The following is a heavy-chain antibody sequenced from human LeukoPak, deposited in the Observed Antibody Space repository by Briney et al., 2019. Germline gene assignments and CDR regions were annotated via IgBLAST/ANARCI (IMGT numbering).Heavy chain of an antibody. CDR1: GYTFTGYY. J-gene: IGHJ4*02. Sequence: ASVKVSCKASGYTFTGYYMHWVRQAPGQGLEWMGWINPNSGGTNYAQKFQGRVTMTRDTSISTAYMELSRLRSDDTAVYYCARLPQASLLGEYYFDYWGQGTLVTVSS. D-gene: IGHD3-10*01. V-gene: IGHV1-2*02. CDR3: ARLPQASLLGEYYFDY. CDR2: INPNSGGT.